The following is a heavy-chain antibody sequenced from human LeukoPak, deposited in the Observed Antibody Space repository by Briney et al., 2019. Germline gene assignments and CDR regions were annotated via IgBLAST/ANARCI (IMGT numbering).Heavy chain of an antibody. CDR1: GFTFSSYG. J-gene: IGHJ4*02. D-gene: IGHD6-13*01. CDR2: ISKDGFNH. CDR3: ARGVYTSSWSLEY. Sequence: HTGGSLRLSCAASGFTFSSYGMHWVRQAPGKGLEWVAVISKDGFNHYYADSVKGRFTISRDNSKNTLYLQMNSLRPEDTALYYCARGVYTSSWSLEYWGQGTLVTVSS. V-gene: IGHV3-30*19.